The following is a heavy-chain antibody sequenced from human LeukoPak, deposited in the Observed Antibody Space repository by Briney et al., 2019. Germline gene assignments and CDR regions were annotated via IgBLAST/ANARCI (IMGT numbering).Heavy chain of an antibody. D-gene: IGHD6-13*01. Sequence: ASVKVSCKASGYTLTSNGISWVRQAPGQGLEWMGWISAYNGNTNYAQKVQGRGTMTTDTSTSTGYMELRSLRSDDTAVYYCARVAATIYWYYGMDVWGQGTTVTVPS. CDR1: GYTLTSNG. CDR3: ARVAATIYWYYGMDV. V-gene: IGHV1-18*01. CDR2: ISAYNGNT. J-gene: IGHJ6*02.